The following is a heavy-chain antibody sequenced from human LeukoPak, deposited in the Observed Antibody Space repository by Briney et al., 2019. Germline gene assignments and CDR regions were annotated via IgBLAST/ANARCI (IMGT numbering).Heavy chain of an antibody. CDR2: IWYDGSNK. CDR3: ARDPRSTMSFDY. Sequence: GGSLRLSCAASGFTFSSYGMHWIRQAPGKGLEWVAVIWYDGSNKYYADSVKGRFTISRDNSKNTLYLQMNSLRAEDTAVYYCARDPRSTMSFDYWGQGTLVTVSS. V-gene: IGHV3-33*01. CDR1: GFTFSSYG. J-gene: IGHJ4*02. D-gene: IGHD3-22*01.